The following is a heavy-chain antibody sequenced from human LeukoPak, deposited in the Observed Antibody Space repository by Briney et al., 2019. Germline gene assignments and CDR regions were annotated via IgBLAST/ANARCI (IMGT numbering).Heavy chain of an antibody. J-gene: IGHJ4*02. Sequence: SETLSLTCTVSGGSISSSSYYWGWIRQPPGKGLEWIGSIYYSGSTYYNPSLKSRVTISVDTSKNQFSLKLSSVTAADTAVYYCAIAVAGAHFDYWGQGTLVTVSS. CDR3: AIAVAGAHFDY. D-gene: IGHD6-19*01. V-gene: IGHV4-39*07. CDR2: IYYSGST. CDR1: GGSISSSSYY.